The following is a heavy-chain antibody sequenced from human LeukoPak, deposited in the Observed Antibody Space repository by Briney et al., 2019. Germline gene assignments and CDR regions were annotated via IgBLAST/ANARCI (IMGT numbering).Heavy chain of an antibody. J-gene: IGHJ6*02. CDR2: IYYSGST. CDR3: GSFFYGPRIYYYYGMDV. D-gene: IGHD2/OR15-2a*01. CDR1: GGSISSYY. Sequence: PSETLSLTCTVSGGSISSYYWSWIRQPPGKGLEWIGYIYYSGSTNYNPSLKSRVTISVDTSKNQFSLKLSSVTAADTAVYYCGSFFYGPRIYYYYGMDVWGQGTTVTVSS. V-gene: IGHV4-59*01.